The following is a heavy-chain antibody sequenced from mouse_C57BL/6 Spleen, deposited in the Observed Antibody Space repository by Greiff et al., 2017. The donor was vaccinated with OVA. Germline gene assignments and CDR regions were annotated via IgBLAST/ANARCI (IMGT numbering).Heavy chain of an antibody. CDR3: AREGITTEGWYFDV. CDR1: GFTFSSYG. J-gene: IGHJ1*03. V-gene: IGHV5-6*01. CDR2: ISSGGSYT. D-gene: IGHD1-1*01. Sequence: DVHLVESGGDLVKPGGSLTLSCAASGFTFSSYGMSWVRQTPDKRLEWVATISSGGSYTYYPDSVKGRFTISRDNAKNTLYLQMSSLKSEDTAMYYCAREGITTEGWYFDVWGTGTTVTVSS.